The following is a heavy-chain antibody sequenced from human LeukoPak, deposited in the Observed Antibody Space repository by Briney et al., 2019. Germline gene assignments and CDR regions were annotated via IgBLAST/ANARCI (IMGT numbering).Heavy chain of an antibody. D-gene: IGHD6-6*01. V-gene: IGHV5-51*01. CDR3: ARHGTPGYSSSPSIDY. Sequence: GESLKISCKGSGYIFANYWIGWVRQVPGKGLEWMGIIYPGNSDTRYSPSFQGQVTISADKSISTAYLQWSSLKASDTAMYYCARHGTPGYSSSPSIDYWGQGTLVTVSS. CDR1: GYIFANYW. CDR2: IYPGNSDT. J-gene: IGHJ4*02.